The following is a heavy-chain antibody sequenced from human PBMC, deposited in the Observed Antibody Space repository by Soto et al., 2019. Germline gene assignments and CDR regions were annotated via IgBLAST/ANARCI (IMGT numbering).Heavy chain of an antibody. Sequence: GGSLRLSCAASGFTFSDYRMHWVRQAPGKGLEWVAVISYDGRVKYYVDSVKGRFTISRDDSKNTLYLQMNSLRVDDTAVYYCARDFIVGAPDYFNYWGQGTLVTVSS. CDR3: ARDFIVGAPDYFNY. J-gene: IGHJ4*02. CDR2: ISYDGRVK. D-gene: IGHD1-26*01. V-gene: IGHV3-30*04. CDR1: GFTFSDYR.